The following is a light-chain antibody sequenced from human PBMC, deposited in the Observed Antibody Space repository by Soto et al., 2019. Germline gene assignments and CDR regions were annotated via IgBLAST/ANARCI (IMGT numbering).Light chain of an antibody. CDR3: QQYDSLPIT. V-gene: IGKV1-33*01. J-gene: IGKJ5*01. CDR1: QDIGNY. Sequence: DIQMTQSPPSLSASVGNRVTIPCQASQDIGNYLNWYQQKPGKAPKLLIYDASTLEAGVPSRFSGSGSGTDFTFTISRLQPEDIATYYCQQYDSLPITFGQGTRLEIK. CDR2: DAS.